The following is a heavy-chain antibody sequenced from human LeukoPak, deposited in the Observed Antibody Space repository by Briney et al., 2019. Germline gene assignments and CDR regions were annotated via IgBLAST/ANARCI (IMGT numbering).Heavy chain of an antibody. CDR2: IYHSGST. J-gene: IGHJ4*02. Sequence: PSQILSLTCAVSGGSISSGGYSWSWIRQPPGKGLEWIGYIYHSGSTYYNPSLKSRVTISVDTSKNQFSLKLSSVTAADTAVYYCARHCSSTSCYSLYLIDYWGQGTLVTVSS. CDR3: ARHCSSTSCYSLYLIDY. V-gene: IGHV4-30-2*03. D-gene: IGHD2-2*01. CDR1: GGSISSGGYS.